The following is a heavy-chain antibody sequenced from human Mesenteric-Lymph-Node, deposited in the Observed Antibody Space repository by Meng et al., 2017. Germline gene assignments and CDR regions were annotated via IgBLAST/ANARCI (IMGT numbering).Heavy chain of an antibody. D-gene: IGHD3-10*02. CDR3: ARVTRFGELLEYGMDV. Sequence: ASVKVSCKASGYTFTSYYMHWVRQAPGQGLEWMGWINPNSGGTNYAQKFQGRVTMTRDTSISTAYMELSSLRSNDTAVYYCARVTRFGELLEYGMDVWGQGTTVTVSS. CDR2: INPNSGGT. CDR1: GYTFTSYY. J-gene: IGHJ6*02. V-gene: IGHV1-2*02.